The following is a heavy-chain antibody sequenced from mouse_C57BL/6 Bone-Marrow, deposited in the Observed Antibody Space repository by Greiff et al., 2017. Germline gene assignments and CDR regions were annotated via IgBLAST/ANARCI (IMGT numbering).Heavy chain of an antibody. CDR2: IWSGGST. J-gene: IGHJ2*01. V-gene: IGHV2-2*01. CDR3: ARNLDYEYFDY. D-gene: IGHD2-4*01. Sequence: VQLQQSGPGLVQPSQSLSITCTVSGFSLTSYGVHWVRQSPGKGLEWLGVIWSGGSTDYNAAFISRLSISKDNSKSQVFFKMNSPQADDTAIYYCARNLDYEYFDYWGQGTTLTVSS. CDR1: GFSLTSYG.